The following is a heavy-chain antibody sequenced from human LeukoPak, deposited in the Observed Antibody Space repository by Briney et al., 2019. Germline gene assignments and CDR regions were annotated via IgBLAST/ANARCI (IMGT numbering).Heavy chain of an antibody. V-gene: IGHV4-59*01. Sequence: SETLSLTCTVSGGSLSSYYWSWIRQPPGKGLEWVGYIYYSGSTTYNPSLTSRVTISVDTSKNQFSLKLSSVTAADTAVYYCARGSSSGYMDVWGKGTTVTVSS. J-gene: IGHJ6*03. CDR1: GGSLSSYY. D-gene: IGHD6-6*01. CDR3: ARGSSSGYMDV. CDR2: IYYSGST.